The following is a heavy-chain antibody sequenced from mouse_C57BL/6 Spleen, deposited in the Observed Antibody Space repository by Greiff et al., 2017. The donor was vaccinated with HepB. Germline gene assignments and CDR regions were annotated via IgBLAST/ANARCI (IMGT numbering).Heavy chain of an antibody. J-gene: IGHJ4*01. CDR3: ARRGIFITTGDYAMDY. V-gene: IGHV1-26*01. Sequence: EVQLQQSGPELVKPGASVKISCKASGYTFTDYYMNWVKQSHGKSLEWIGDINPNNGGTSYNQKFKGKATLTVDKSSSTAYMELLSLTSADSAVYYCARRGIFITTGDYAMDYWGQGTSVTVSS. CDR1: GYTFTDYY. D-gene: IGHD1-1*01. CDR2: INPNNGGT.